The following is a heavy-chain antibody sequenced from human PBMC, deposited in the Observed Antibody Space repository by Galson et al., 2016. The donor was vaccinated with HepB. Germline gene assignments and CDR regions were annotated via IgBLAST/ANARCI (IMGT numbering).Heavy chain of an antibody. Sequence: SLRLSCAASGFPFSSYSMNWVRQAPGKGLEWVSSISKSGSYTYLADSVKGRFTISRDNAKNSLYLQMNSLRAEDTAVYYCARVISQVIIIDYWGQGTPVTVSS. CDR3: ARVISQVIIIDY. D-gene: IGHD2/OR15-2a*01. CDR2: ISKSGSYT. CDR1: GFPFSSYS. J-gene: IGHJ4*02. V-gene: IGHV3-21*01.